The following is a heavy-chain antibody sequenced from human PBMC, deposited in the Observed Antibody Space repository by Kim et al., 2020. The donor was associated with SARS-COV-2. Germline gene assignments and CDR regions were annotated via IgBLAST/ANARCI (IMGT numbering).Heavy chain of an antibody. Sequence: NPHLKSRVTMSVDTSKNQFSLNLSSVTAADTAVYYCARGKEYSSGRGFDYWGHGTLVTVSS. J-gene: IGHJ4*01. V-gene: IGHV4-4*07. CDR3: ARGKEYSSGRGFDY. D-gene: IGHD6-19*01.